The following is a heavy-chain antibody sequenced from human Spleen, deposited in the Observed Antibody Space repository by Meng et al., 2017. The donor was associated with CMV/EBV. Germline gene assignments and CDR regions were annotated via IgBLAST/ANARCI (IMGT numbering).Heavy chain of an antibody. CDR1: FSSYS. CDR3: ARDFELRYFDWLPSCFDP. V-gene: IGHV3-21*01. J-gene: IGHJ5*02. CDR2: ISGSSSYI. D-gene: IGHD3-9*01. Sequence: FSSYSMNWVRQAPGKGLEWVSSISGSSSYIYYADSVKGRFTISRDNAKNSLYLQMNSLRAEDTAVYYCARDFELRYFDWLPSCFDPWGQGTLVTVSS.